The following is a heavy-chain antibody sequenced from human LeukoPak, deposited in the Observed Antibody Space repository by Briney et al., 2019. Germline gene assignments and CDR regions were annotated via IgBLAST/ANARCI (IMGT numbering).Heavy chain of an antibody. J-gene: IGHJ6*02. V-gene: IGHV3-30*18. CDR3: AKDRYGDFYYYYGMDV. CDR1: RFTFSSYG. CDR2: ISYDGSNK. Sequence: GGSLRLSCAASRFTFSSYGIHWVRQAPGKGLEWVAVISYDGSNKYSADSVKGRFTISRDNSKNTLYLQMNSLRAEDTAVYYCAKDRYGDFYYYYGMDVWGQGTTVTVSS. D-gene: IGHD4-17*01.